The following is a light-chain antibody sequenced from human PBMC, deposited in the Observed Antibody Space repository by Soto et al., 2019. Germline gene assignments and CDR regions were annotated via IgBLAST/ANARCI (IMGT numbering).Light chain of an antibody. J-gene: IGKJ2*01. CDR1: QSISSW. CDR3: QQYNSYLYT. CDR2: DAS. V-gene: IGKV1-5*01. Sequence: DIQMTQSPSTLSASVGDRVTITCRASQSISSWLAWYQQKPGIAPKLLIYDASSLKSGVPSRFSGSGSGTEFTLTISSLQPDDFATYYCQQYNSYLYTFGQGTKLEIK.